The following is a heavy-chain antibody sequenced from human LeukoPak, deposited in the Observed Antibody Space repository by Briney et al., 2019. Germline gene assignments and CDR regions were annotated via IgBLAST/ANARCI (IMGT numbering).Heavy chain of an antibody. CDR3: ARQAAGYSYGYSYDY. Sequence: SETLSLTCAVYGGSFSGYYWSWIRQPPGKGPEWIGEINHSGSTNYNPSLKSRVNISVDTSKNQFSLKLSSVTAADTAVYYCARQAAGYSYGYSYDYWGQGTLVTVSS. V-gene: IGHV4-34*01. J-gene: IGHJ4*02. CDR1: GGSFSGYY. CDR2: INHSGST. D-gene: IGHD3-10*01.